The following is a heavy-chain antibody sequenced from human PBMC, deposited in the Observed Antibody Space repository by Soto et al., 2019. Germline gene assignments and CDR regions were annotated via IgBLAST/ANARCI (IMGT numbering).Heavy chain of an antibody. Sequence: ASVKVSCKASGYTFNDYYIHWVRQAPGQGLEWKGWVNPNSGGTNYAQKFQGWVTMTKDTSISTVYMELSSLKSDDMAVYYCAREGAATANYGMDVWGQGTTVTVSS. CDR1: GYTFNDYY. CDR2: VNPNSGGT. V-gene: IGHV1-2*04. D-gene: IGHD2-15*01. CDR3: AREGAATANYGMDV. J-gene: IGHJ6*02.